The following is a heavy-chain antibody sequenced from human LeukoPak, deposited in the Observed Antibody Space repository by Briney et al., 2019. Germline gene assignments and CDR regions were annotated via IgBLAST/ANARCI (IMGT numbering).Heavy chain of an antibody. Sequence: SETLSLTCTVSGGSISLNYWSWIPQPPGKGLEWIGYFYDTRSPKYNPSLERRVTISVDMSRNQFSLNLTSVTAADTAVYYCARGRGSLTYWGQGTLATVSS. D-gene: IGHD3-10*01. CDR3: ARGRGSLTY. J-gene: IGHJ4*02. V-gene: IGHV4-59*01. CDR1: GGSISLNY. CDR2: FYDTRSP.